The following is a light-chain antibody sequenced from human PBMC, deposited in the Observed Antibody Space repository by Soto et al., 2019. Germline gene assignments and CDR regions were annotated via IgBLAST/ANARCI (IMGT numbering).Light chain of an antibody. CDR1: QSVLYSSNNKNY. V-gene: IGKV4-1*01. CDR3: LQHHSTPLT. CDR2: WAS. J-gene: IGKJ4*01. Sequence: DIVMTQSPDSLAVSLGERATINCKSSQSVLYSSNNKNYLAWYQQKPGQPPKLLIYWASTRESGVPDRFTGSGSGTDFTLTISSLQAEDVAVYYCLQHHSTPLTFGGGTKVEIK.